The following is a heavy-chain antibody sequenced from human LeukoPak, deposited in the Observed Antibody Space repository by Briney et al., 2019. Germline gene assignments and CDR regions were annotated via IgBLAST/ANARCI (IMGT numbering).Heavy chain of an antibody. CDR1: GPSISSGTYY. Sequence: SETLSLTCTVSGPSISSGTYYWTWIRQPAGKGLEWFGRFYTSGSNNYSPSLKSQVNISVDTSNTQFSLKLTSVAAADTAVYYCARLGPGGHGEFDFWGEGTLVTVSS. J-gene: IGHJ4*02. V-gene: IGHV4-61*02. CDR2: FYTSGSN. D-gene: IGHD3-10*01. CDR3: ARLGPGGHGEFDF.